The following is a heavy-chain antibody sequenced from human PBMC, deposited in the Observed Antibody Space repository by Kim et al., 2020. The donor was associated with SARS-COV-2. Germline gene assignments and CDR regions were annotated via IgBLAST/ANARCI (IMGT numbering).Heavy chain of an antibody. CDR3: AREGGIAAEVPGYFDY. J-gene: IGHJ4*02. V-gene: IGHV1-69*13. CDR1: GGTFSSYA. Sequence: SVKVSCKASGGTFSSYAISWVRQAPGQGLEWMGGIIPIFGTANYAQKFQGRVTITADESTSTAYMELSSLRSEDTAVYYCAREGGIAAEVPGYFDYWGQGTLVTVSS. CDR2: IIPIFGTA. D-gene: IGHD6-13*01.